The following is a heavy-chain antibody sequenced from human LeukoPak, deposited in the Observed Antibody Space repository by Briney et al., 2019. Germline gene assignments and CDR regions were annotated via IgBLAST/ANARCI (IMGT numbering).Heavy chain of an antibody. Sequence: GGSLRLSCAPSGFTFSRHGMHWVRQAPGKGLEWVAIISNDGSRKYYAHSVEGRFTISRDNSKNTLYLQMDSLRAEDTAVYYCARSADSSGYFREITLYYFDYWGQGTLVTVSS. V-gene: IGHV3-30*03. CDR2: ISNDGSRK. J-gene: IGHJ4*02. CDR1: GFTFSRHG. D-gene: IGHD3-22*01. CDR3: ARSADSSGYFREITLYYFDY.